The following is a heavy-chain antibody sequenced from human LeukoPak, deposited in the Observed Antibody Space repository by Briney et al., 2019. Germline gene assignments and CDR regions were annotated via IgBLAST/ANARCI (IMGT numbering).Heavy chain of an antibody. CDR3: ARDIGYSSSPAFDI. CDR1: GYTFTSYG. J-gene: IGHJ3*02. Sequence: ASVKVSCKASGYTFTSYGISWVRQAPGQGLEWMGRIIPILGIANYAQKLQGRVTMTTDTSTSTAYMELRSLRSDDTAVYYCARDIGYSSSPAFDIWGQGTMVTVSS. D-gene: IGHD6-13*01. CDR2: IIPILGIA. V-gene: IGHV1-18*01.